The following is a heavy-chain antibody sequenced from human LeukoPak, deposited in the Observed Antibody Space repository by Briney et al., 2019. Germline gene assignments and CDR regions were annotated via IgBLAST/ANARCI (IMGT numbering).Heavy chain of an antibody. J-gene: IGHJ6*03. CDR1: GGSFSGYY. D-gene: IGHD6-13*01. Sequence: SSETLSLTCAVYGGSFSGYYWGWIRQPPGKGLEWIGSIYYTGSTFYNPSLKSRVTISVDTSKNQFSLKLSSVTAADTAVYYCARTFSSSWPYYYYYYYMDVWGKGTTVTISS. V-gene: IGHV4-39*01. CDR2: IYYTGST. CDR3: ARTFSSSWPYYYYYYYMDV.